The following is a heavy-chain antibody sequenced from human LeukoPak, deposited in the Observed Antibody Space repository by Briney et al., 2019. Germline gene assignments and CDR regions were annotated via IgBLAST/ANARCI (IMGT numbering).Heavy chain of an antibody. Sequence: SETLSLTCTVSGGSISSGGFYWSWIRQHAGKGLEWLGYIYYSGTTYYNPSLKSRVTFSVDTSKNQFSLKLNPVTAADTALYYCARGTADGYSYGRFDYWGQGTLVTVSS. J-gene: IGHJ4*02. D-gene: IGHD5-18*01. CDR2: IYYSGTT. V-gene: IGHV4-31*03. CDR1: GGSISSGGFY. CDR3: ARGTADGYSYGRFDY.